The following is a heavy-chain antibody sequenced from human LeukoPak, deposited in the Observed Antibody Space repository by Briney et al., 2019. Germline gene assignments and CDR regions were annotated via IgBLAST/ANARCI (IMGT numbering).Heavy chain of an antibody. CDR2: INTNTGNP. CDR3: ARKSVAATPRDIVYQYYSMDV. V-gene: IGHV7-4-1*02. Sequence: GASVKLSCKASGYTFTSYAMHWVRQAPGQGLEWMGWINTNTGNPTYAQGFTGRFVFSLDTSVSTAYLQISSLKAEDTAVYYCARKSVAATPRDIVYQYYSMDVWGKGTTVTVSS. J-gene: IGHJ6*03. D-gene: IGHD2-15*01. CDR1: GYTFTSYA.